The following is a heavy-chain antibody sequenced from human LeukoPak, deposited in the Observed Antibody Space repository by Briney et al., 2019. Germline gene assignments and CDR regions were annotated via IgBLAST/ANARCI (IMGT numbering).Heavy chain of an antibody. CDR3: ARGPRYSSSWYGYYFDY. Sequence: SETLCLTCTVSGGTISSYYWSWIRQPAGKGLEWIWRIYTSRSTNYNPSLKSRGTMSVDTSKSQFSLQLSSVTAADTGVYYCARGPRYSSSWYGYYFDYWGQGTLVTVSS. J-gene: IGHJ4*02. CDR1: GGTISSYY. D-gene: IGHD6-13*01. CDR2: IYTSRST. V-gene: IGHV4-4*07.